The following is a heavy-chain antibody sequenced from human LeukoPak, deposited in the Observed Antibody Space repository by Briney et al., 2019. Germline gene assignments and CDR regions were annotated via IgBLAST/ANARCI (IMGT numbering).Heavy chain of an antibody. D-gene: IGHD2-8*01. CDR2: VRGGGDGP. CDR1: GFTFSSYA. Sequence: GGPLRLSCAASGFTFSSYAMSWVRQAPGKRLEWVSAVRGGGDGPYYADSVKGRFTISRDNSKNTLYLQMNSLRVEDTAIYYCAKCRGANDVCYTSGGPVDYWGQGTLVSVSS. V-gene: IGHV3-23*01. CDR3: AKCRGANDVCYTSGGPVDY. J-gene: IGHJ4*02.